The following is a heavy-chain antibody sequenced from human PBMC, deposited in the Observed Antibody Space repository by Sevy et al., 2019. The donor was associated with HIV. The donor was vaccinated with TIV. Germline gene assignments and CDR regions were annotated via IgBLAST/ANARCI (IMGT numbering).Heavy chain of an antibody. CDR2: IWYDGSNK. CDR1: GFTFSSYG. V-gene: IGHV3-33*01. CDR3: ARGGQLEPFDY. Sequence: GGSLRLSCAASGFTFSSYGMHWVRQAPGKGLEWVAVIWYDGSNKYYADSVKGRFTISRDNSKNTLYLQMNSLRAEDTAVCYCARGGQLEPFDYWGQGTLVTVSS. D-gene: IGHD1-1*01. J-gene: IGHJ4*02.